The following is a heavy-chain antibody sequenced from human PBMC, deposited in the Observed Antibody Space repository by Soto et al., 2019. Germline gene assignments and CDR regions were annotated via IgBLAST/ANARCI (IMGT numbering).Heavy chain of an antibody. CDR2: TNPNSGGT. CDR3: AREGGSSMVRGVIITYSGGMDV. J-gene: IGHJ6*02. Sequence: ASVKVSCKASGYTFTGYYMHWVRQAPGQGLEWMGWTNPNSGGTNYAQKFQGWVTMTRDTSISTAYMELSRLRSDDTAVYYCAREGGSSMVRGVIITYSGGMDVWGQGTTVTVSS. CDR1: GYTFTGYY. V-gene: IGHV1-2*04. D-gene: IGHD3-10*01.